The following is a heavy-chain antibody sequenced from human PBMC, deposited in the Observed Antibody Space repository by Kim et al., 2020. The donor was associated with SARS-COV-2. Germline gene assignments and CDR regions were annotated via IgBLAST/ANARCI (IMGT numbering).Heavy chain of an antibody. J-gene: IGHJ6*02. CDR1: GFTFSDYY. V-gene: IGHV3-11*04. D-gene: IGHD2-2*01. Sequence: GGSLRLSCAASGFTFSDYYMGWIRQAPGKGLEWVSYISSSGSTIYYADSVKGRFTISRDNAKNSLYLQMNSLRAEDTAVYYCARDSRRGYCSSTSCYYGMDVWGQGTTVTVSS. CDR2: ISSSGSTI. CDR3: ARDSRRGYCSSTSCYYGMDV.